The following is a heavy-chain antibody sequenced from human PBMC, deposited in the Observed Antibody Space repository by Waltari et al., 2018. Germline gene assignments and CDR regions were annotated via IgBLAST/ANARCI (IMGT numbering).Heavy chain of an antibody. J-gene: IGHJ4*02. CDR3: ARDSDCSGGSCYLDY. D-gene: IGHD2-15*01. CDR2: IIPIFGTT. CDR1: GGTFSSSA. V-gene: IGHV1-69*01. Sequence: QVQLVQSGAEVKKPGSSVKVSCKASGGTFSSSAIRWVRQAPGQGLEWMGGIIPIFGTTNDAQKFQGRVTITADESTSTAYMELSSLRSEDTAVYYCARDSDCSGGSCYLDYWGQGTLVTVSS.